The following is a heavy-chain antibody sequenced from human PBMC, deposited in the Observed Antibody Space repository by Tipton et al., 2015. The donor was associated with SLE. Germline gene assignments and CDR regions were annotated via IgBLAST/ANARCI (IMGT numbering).Heavy chain of an antibody. CDR1: GGSISSSSYY. CDR3: ARVTMVRGVIDYYYMDV. D-gene: IGHD3-10*01. CDR2: IYYSGST. Sequence: TLSLTCTVSGGSISSSSYYWGWIRQPPGKGLEWIGYIYYSGSTNYNPSLKSRVTISVDTSKNQFSLKLSSVTAADTAVYYCARVTMVRGVIDYYYMDVWGKGTTVTVSS. V-gene: IGHV4-61*05. J-gene: IGHJ6*03.